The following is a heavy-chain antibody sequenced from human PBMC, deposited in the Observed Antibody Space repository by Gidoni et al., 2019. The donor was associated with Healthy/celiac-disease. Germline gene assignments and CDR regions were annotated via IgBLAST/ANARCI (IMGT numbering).Heavy chain of an antibody. D-gene: IGHD2-2*02. J-gene: IGHJ3*02. V-gene: IGHV5-51*01. Sequence: EVQLVQSGAEVKKPGESLKISCKGSGYSFTSYWIGWVRQMPGKGLEWMGIIYPGDSDTRYSPSFQSQATISADKSISTAYLQWSSLKASDTAMYYCARRYCSSTSCYTWNAFDIWGQGTMVTVSS. CDR2: IYPGDSDT. CDR3: ARRYCSSTSCYTWNAFDI. CDR1: GYSFTSYW.